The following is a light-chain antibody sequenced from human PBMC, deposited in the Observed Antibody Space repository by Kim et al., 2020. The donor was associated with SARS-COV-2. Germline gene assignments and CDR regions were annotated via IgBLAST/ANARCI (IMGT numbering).Light chain of an antibody. CDR1: SSDVGCYNY. Sequence: QSALTQPASVSGSPGQSITISCTGTSSDVGCYNYVSWYQQHPGKAPKLMIYDVSNRPSGVSNRFSGSKSGNTASLTISGLQAEDEADYYCSSYTSSSTPYVFGTGTKGTVL. V-gene: IGLV2-14*03. J-gene: IGLJ1*01. CDR2: DVS. CDR3: SSYTSSSTPYV.